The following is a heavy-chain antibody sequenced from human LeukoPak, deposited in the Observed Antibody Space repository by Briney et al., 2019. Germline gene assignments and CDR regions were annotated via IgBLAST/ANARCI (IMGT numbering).Heavy chain of an antibody. J-gene: IGHJ2*01. CDR3: ARGSGSYSYWYFDL. CDR1: GYTFTSYG. V-gene: IGHV7-4-1*02. D-gene: IGHD3-10*01. CDR2: INPNTRNP. Sequence: ASVKVSCKASGYTFTSYGISWVRQAPGQGLEWMGWINPNTRNPTYAQGFTGRFVFSLDTSVGTAYLQISSLEAEDTAVYYCARGSGSYSYWYFDLWGRGSLVTVSS.